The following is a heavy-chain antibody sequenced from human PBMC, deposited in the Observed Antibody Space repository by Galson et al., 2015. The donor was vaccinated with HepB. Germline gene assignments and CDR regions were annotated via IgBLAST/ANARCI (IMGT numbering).Heavy chain of an antibody. CDR3: ARDQESSRYYYYGMDV. Sequence: SLRLSCAASGFTFSSYSMNWVRQAPGKGLEWVSYISSSSSTIYYADSVKGRFTISRDNAKNSLYLQMNSLRAEDTAVYYCARDQESSRYYYYGMDVWGQGTTVTVSS. CDR1: GFTFSSYS. J-gene: IGHJ6*02. V-gene: IGHV3-48*04. D-gene: IGHD6-6*01. CDR2: ISSSSSTI.